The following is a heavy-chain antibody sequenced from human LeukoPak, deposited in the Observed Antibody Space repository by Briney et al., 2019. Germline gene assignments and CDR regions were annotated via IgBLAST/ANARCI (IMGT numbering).Heavy chain of an antibody. CDR1: GYTFTSYG. V-gene: IGHV1-18*01. CDR2: ISAYNGNT. J-gene: IGHJ6*02. D-gene: IGHD3-3*01. Sequence: GASVTVSCTASGYTFTSYGISWVRQAPGQGLEWMGWISAYNGNTNYAQKLQGRVTMTTDTSTSTAYMELRSLRSDDTAVYYCARGPSQGEWLLRRGYYGMDVWGQGTTVTVSS. CDR3: ARGPSQGEWLLRRGYYGMDV.